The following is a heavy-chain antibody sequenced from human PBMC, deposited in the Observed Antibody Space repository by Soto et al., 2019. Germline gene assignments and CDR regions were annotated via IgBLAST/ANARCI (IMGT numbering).Heavy chain of an antibody. Sequence: PGGSLRLSCAASGCPFSGSAMHWVRQASGKGLEWVGRIRSKANSYATAYAASVKGRFTISRDDSKNTAYLQMNSLKTEDTAVYYCTRPDGYDYVWGSYPPRYYYGMDVWGQGTTVTVSS. D-gene: IGHD3-16*02. CDR1: GCPFSGSA. V-gene: IGHV3-73*01. CDR3: TRPDGYDYVWGSYPPRYYYGMDV. CDR2: IRSKANSYAT. J-gene: IGHJ6*02.